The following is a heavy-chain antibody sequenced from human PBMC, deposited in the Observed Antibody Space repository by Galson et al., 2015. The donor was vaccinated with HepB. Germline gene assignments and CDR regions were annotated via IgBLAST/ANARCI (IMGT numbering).Heavy chain of an antibody. CDR1: GFAFNRHG. D-gene: IGHD6-19*01. Sequence: SLRLSCAASGFAFNRHGMHWVRQAPGKGLEWVAGISEDGSKKYYAAFAKGRFTISRDNSKNTLTLQRSSVRVEDTAVYYCVKDAGAVGVVAYLFDFWGQGTLVIVSS. J-gene: IGHJ4*02. CDR3: VKDAGAVGVVAYLFDF. V-gene: IGHV3-30*18. CDR2: ISEDGSKK.